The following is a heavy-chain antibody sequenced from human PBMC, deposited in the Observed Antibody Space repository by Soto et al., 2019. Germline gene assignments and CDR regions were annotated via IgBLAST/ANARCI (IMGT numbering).Heavy chain of an antibody. CDR2: ISAYNGNT. D-gene: IGHD4-17*01. V-gene: IGHV1-18*01. CDR3: AGSFPLHDYGPNFDY. CDR1: GYTFTSYG. Sequence: ASVKVSCKASGYTFTSYGISWVRQAPGQGPEWMGWISAYNGNTNYAQKLQGRVTMTTDTSTSTAYMELRSLRSDDTAVYYCAGSFPLHDYGPNFDYWGQGTLVTVSS. J-gene: IGHJ4*02.